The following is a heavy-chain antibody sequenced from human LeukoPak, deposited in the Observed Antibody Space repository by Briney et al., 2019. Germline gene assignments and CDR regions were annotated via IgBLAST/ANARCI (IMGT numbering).Heavy chain of an antibody. D-gene: IGHD1-26*01. Sequence: SETLSLTCTVSGGSISSGGYYWSWIRQHPGKGLEWIGYIYYSGSTYYNPSLKSRVTISVDTSKNQFSLKLSSVTAADTAVYYCARVPIVGALGADYWGQGTLVTASS. CDR2: IYYSGST. J-gene: IGHJ4*02. CDR3: ARVPIVGALGADY. V-gene: IGHV4-31*03. CDR1: GGSISSGGYY.